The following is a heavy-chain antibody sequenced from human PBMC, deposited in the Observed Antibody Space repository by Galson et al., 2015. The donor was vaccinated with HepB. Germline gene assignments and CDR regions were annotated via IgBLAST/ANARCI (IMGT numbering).Heavy chain of an antibody. D-gene: IGHD2-8*02. CDR2: IKTDGSEK. CDR3: ARGSVMCTGCAFDV. J-gene: IGHJ3*01. Sequence: SLRLSCAASGFTFSNFWMSWVRQAPGKGLEWVANIKTDGSEKYYVDSVKGRFTISRDNAKNSLYLQMNSLRAADTAVYYCARGSVMCTGCAFDVGGQGTLVTVSS. CDR1: GFTFSNFW. V-gene: IGHV3-7*04.